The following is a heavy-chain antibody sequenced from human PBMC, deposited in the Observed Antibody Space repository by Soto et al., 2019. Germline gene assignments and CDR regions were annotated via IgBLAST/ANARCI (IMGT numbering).Heavy chain of an antibody. V-gene: IGHV4-39*01. D-gene: IGHD4-17*01. CDR3: ARHEYGHYRCF. CDR2: IYYSGST. J-gene: IGHJ4*02. Sequence: SVMLCLRCSVVGGSSISSGYCWCWSRQPPGNGLEWIGSIYYSGSTYYNTPLKSRVTISVDTSKNQFSLKLSSVTAADTSVYYCARHEYGHYRCFWGQATFVTLYS. CDR1: GGSSISSGYC.